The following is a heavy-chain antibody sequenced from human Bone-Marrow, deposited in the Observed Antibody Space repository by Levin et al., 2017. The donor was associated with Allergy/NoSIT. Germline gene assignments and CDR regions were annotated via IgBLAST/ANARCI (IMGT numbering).Heavy chain of an antibody. Sequence: GGSLRLSCAASGFTFSSYDMHWVRQATGKGLEWVSAIGTAGDTYYPGSVKGRFTISRENAKNSLYLQMNSLRAGDTAVYYCARGGYYDFWSGQLLYYYGMDVWGQGTTVTVSS. D-gene: IGHD3-3*01. V-gene: IGHV3-13*01. CDR1: GFTFSSYD. CDR2: IGTAGDT. J-gene: IGHJ6*02. CDR3: ARGGYYDFWSGQLLYYYGMDV.